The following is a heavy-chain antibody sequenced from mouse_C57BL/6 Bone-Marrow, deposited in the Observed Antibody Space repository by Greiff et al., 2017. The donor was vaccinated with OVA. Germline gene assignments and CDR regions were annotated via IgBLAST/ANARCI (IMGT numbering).Heavy chain of an antibody. CDR2: ISSGGSYT. CDR3: ARHGYAWFAY. D-gene: IGHD2-2*01. Sequence: EVKLVESGGDLVKPGGSLKLSCAASGFTFSSYGMSWVRQTPDKRLEWVATISSGGSYTYYPDSVKGRYTISRDNDKNTLYLQMSSLKSEDTSMYYCARHGYAWFAYWGQGTLVTVSA. V-gene: IGHV5-6*01. CDR1: GFTFSSYG. J-gene: IGHJ3*01.